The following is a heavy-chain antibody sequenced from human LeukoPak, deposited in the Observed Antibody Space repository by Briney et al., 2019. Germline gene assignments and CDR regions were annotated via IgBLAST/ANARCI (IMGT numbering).Heavy chain of an antibody. CDR1: GGSFRGYY. Sequence: PETLSLTCAVYGGSFRGYYWSWIRQPPGKGLEWIGYIYYNGGTNYNPSLKSRVTISIDTSTNQFSLRLNSMTAADTAVYYCARVLRAASWRSYDYWGQGSLVTVSS. V-gene: IGHV4-59*01. CDR2: IYYNGGT. D-gene: IGHD5-18*01. J-gene: IGHJ4*02. CDR3: ARVLRAASWRSYDY.